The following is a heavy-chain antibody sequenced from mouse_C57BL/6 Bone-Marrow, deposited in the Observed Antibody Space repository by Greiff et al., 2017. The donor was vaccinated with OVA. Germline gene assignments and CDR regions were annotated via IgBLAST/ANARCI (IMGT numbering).Heavy chain of an antibody. CDR1: GYTFTDYY. V-gene: IGHV1-19*01. J-gene: IGHJ4*01. Sequence: EVQLQQSGPVLVKPGASVKMSCKASGYTFTDYYMNWVKQSHGKSLEWIGDINPNNGGTSYNQKFKGKATLTVDKSSSTAYMEIKRLTSEDSAVYYCARGIYYDYPYYYAMDYWGQGTSVTVSS. CDR3: ARGIYYDYPYYYAMDY. D-gene: IGHD2-4*01. CDR2: INPNNGGT.